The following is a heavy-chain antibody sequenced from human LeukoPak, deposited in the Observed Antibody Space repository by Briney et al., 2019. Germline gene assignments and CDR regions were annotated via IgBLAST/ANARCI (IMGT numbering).Heavy chain of an antibody. CDR1: GYTFTSYD. V-gene: IGHV1-8*01. CDR2: MNPNSGNT. Sequence: ASVKVSCKASGYTFTSYDINWVRQATGQGLEWMGWMNPNSGNTGYAQKFQGRVTMTRNTSISTAYMELSSLRSEDTAVYYCARGVAYCGGDCYSGWFDPWGQGTLVTVSS. CDR3: ARGVAYCGGDCYSGWFDP. J-gene: IGHJ5*02. D-gene: IGHD2-21*02.